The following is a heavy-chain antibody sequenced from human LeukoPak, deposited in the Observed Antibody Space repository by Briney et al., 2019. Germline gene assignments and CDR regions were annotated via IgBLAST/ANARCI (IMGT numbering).Heavy chain of an antibody. D-gene: IGHD6-19*01. CDR3: ARGSTQYSSGWYGLDY. CDR2: ISSSGSTK. J-gene: IGHJ4*02. Sequence: GGSLRLSCAASGFTFSSSDMNWVRQAPGKGLEWVSYISSSGSTKNYADSVKGRFTISRDNAKNTLYLQMNSLRAEDTAVYYCARGSTQYSSGWYGLDYWGQGTLVTVSS. CDR1: GFTFSSSD. V-gene: IGHV3-48*03.